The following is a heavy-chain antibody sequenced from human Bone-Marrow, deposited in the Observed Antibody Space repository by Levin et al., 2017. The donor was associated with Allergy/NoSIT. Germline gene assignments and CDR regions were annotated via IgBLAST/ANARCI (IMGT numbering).Heavy chain of an antibody. D-gene: IGHD6-13*01. CDR1: GFTVSRNY. V-gene: IGHV3-66*01. CDR3: ARDSVGTAAGTP. J-gene: IGHJ4*02. Sequence: GGSLRLSCAASGFTVSRNYMSWVRQAPGKGLEWVSLIYSGGDTQYADSVKGRFTISRDNSKNKLYLQMNSLRADDTAVYYCARDSVGTAAGTPWGQGTLVTVSS. CDR2: IYSGGDT.